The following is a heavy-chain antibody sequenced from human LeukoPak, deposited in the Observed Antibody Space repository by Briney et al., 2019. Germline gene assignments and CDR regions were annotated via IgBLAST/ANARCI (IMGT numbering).Heavy chain of an antibody. CDR3: TTDRYYDNSELQFQH. CDR2: IKRETDGGTI. D-gene: IGHD3-22*01. J-gene: IGHJ1*01. Sequence: GGSQRLSCAASGFTLNNAWMSWVRQAPGKGLEWLGRIKRETDGGTIDYAAPAKGRFTISRDDSRNTLYLQMDSLKIEDTAVYYCTTDRYYDNSELQFQHWGQGTLVTVSS. V-gene: IGHV3-15*01. CDR1: GFTLNNAW.